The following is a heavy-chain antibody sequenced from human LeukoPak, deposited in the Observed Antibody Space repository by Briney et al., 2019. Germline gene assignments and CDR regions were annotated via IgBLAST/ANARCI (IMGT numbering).Heavy chain of an antibody. CDR3: ARHRAIGYYRWFDP. D-gene: IGHD3-10*01. J-gene: IGHJ5*02. CDR1: GGSLSGYY. CDR2: INHSGST. V-gene: IGHV4-34*01. Sequence: PSETLSLTCAVYGGSLSGYYWSWIRQPPGKGLEWIGEINHSGSTNYNPSLKSRVTISVDTSKNQFSLKLSSVTAADTAVYYCARHRAIGYYRWFDPWGQGTLVTVSS.